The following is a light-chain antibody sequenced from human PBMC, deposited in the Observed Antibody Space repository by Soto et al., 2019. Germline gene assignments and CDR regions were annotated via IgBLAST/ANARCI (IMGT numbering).Light chain of an antibody. CDR3: SSYTSSSRV. J-gene: IGLJ1*01. CDR1: SSDVGGYNY. Sequence: PASVSGSPGQSITISCTGTSSDVGGYNYVSWYQQHPGKAPKLMIYEVSNRPSGVSNRFSGSKSGNTASLTISGLQAEDEADYYCSSYTSSSRVFGTGTKVTVL. V-gene: IGLV2-14*01. CDR2: EVS.